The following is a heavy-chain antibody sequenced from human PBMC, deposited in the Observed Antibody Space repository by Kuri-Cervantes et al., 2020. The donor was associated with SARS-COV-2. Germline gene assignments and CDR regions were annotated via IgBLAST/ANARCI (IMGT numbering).Heavy chain of an antibody. CDR2: ISSSGSTV. J-gene: IGHJ3*02. Sequence: GGSLRLSCAASGFTFSSYGMHWVRQAPGKGLEWVSYISSSGSTVYYADSVKGRFTISRDNAKNSLYLQMNSLRAEDTAVYYCARDHEVVTADPDAFDIWGQGTMVTVSS. CDR1: GFTFSSYG. CDR3: ARDHEVVTADPDAFDI. D-gene: IGHD2-21*02. V-gene: IGHV3-48*04.